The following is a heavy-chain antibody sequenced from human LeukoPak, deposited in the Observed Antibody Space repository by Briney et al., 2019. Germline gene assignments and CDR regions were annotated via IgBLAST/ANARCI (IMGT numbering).Heavy chain of an antibody. CDR1: RFTFSNYW. Sequence: GGSLRLSCAASRFTFSNYWMSWVRQAPGKGLEWVAKIEQDGSQRYYVDSVTGRFTISRDNAKNSLYLQMNSLRAEDMALYYCAKGRDYDFWTGLGIWGQGTMVTVSS. CDR3: AKGRDYDFWTGLGI. V-gene: IGHV3-7*03. CDR2: IEQDGSQR. D-gene: IGHD3-3*01. J-gene: IGHJ3*02.